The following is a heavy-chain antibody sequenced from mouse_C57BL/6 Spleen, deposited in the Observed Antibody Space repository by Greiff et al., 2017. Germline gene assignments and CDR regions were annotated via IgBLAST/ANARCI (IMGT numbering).Heavy chain of an antibody. Sequence: QVQLQQPGAELVRPGSSVKLSCKASGYTFTSYWMDWVKQRPGQGLEWIGNIYPSDSETHYNQKFKDKATLTVDKSSSTAYMQLSSLTSEDSAVYYCARTDDFDYWGQGTTLTVSS. J-gene: IGHJ2*01. CDR2: IYPSDSET. CDR3: ARTDDFDY. CDR1: GYTFTSYW. V-gene: IGHV1-61*01.